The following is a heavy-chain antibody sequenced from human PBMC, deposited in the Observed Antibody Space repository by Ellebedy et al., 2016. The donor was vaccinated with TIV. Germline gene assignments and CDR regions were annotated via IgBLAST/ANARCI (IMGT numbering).Heavy chain of an antibody. Sequence: GESLKISXAASGFDFSNYAMSWVRQAPGKGLEWVSGVVRRGVVGTFYADSVKGRFTISRDNSMNTLYLQMNGLRAEDTAVYYCVKDDTTSGVNYMSVWGKGTTVTVSS. CDR2: VVRRGVVGT. V-gene: IGHV3-23*01. CDR3: VKDDTTSGVNYMSV. J-gene: IGHJ6*03. CDR1: GFDFSNYA. D-gene: IGHD3-3*01.